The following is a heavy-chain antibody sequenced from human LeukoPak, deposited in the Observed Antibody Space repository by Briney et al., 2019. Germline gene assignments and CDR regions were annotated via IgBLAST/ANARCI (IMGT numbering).Heavy chain of an antibody. Sequence: ASVKVSCKASGYTFTSYGISWVQQAPGQGLEWMGWISAYNGNTNYAQKLQGRVTMTTDTSTSTAYMELRSLRSDDTAVYYCARDPTFTAAAELNWFDPWGQGTLVTVSS. V-gene: IGHV1-18*01. CDR3: ARDPTFTAAAELNWFDP. CDR2: ISAYNGNT. D-gene: IGHD6-13*01. CDR1: GYTFTSYG. J-gene: IGHJ5*02.